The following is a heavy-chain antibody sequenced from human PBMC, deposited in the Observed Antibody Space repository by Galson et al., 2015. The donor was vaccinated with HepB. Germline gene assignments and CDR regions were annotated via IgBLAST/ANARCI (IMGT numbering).Heavy chain of an antibody. CDR2: ISAYNGNT. CDR3: ARDVAEYYYDSSGYRDGMDV. Sequence: SVKVSCKASGYTFTSYGISWVRQAPGQGLEWMGWISAYNGNTNYAQKLQGRVTMTTDTSTSTAYMELRSLRSDDTAVYYCARDVAEYYYDSSGYRDGMDVWGQGTMVTVSS. CDR1: GYTFTSYG. V-gene: IGHV1-18*01. J-gene: IGHJ6*02. D-gene: IGHD3-22*01.